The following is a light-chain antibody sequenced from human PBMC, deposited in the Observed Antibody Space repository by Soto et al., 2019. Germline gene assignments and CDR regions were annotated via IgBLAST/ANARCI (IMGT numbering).Light chain of an antibody. V-gene: IGKV3-11*01. J-gene: IGKJ5*01. CDR2: GAS. CDR1: QTITTY. Sequence: EIVLTQSPATLSFSPGERATLSCRASQTITTYLAWYQQKPGQPPRLLIYGASNRATGIPARFSGSGSGTDFTLTISNLEPEDFAVYYCQQRSNWPANFGQGTRLEIK. CDR3: QQRSNWPAN.